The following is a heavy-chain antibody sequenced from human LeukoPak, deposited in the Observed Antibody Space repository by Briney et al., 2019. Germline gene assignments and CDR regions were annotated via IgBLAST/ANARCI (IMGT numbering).Heavy chain of an antibody. CDR3: ARGTLGVSPDIFEE. J-gene: IGHJ4*02. D-gene: IGHD1-26*01. Sequence: PGGSLRLSCAAAGFTFSSYTMNWVRQAPGKGLEWVSSISSTNTYIYYADSVKGRFTMSRDNAKNSLYLQMNSLRVEDTAVYYCARGTLGVSPDIFEEWGQGTLVTVSS. CDR2: ISSTNTYI. V-gene: IGHV3-21*01. CDR1: GFTFSSYT.